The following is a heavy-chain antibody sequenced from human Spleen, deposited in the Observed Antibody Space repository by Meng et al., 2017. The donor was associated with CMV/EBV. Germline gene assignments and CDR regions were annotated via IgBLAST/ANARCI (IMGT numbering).Heavy chain of an antibody. V-gene: IGHV3-23*01. Sequence: GESLKISCAASGFTFSSYVMSWVRQAPGKGLEWVSGISGRGGSTYYADSVKGRFTVSRDNSKDTLFLQMNSLRAEDTAIYYCARDFSRLGELSGGYYYYYGMDVWGQGTTVTVSS. J-gene: IGHJ6*02. CDR2: ISGRGGST. CDR3: ARDFSRLGELSGGYYYYYGMDV. CDR1: GFTFSSYV. D-gene: IGHD3-16*02.